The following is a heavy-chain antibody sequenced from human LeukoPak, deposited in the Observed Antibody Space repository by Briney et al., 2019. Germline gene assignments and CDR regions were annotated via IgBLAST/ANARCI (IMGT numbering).Heavy chain of an antibody. CDR1: GYSFTGYY. J-gene: IGHJ4*02. D-gene: IGHD3-22*01. V-gene: IGHV1-2*02. CDR2: INPHSGDT. CDR3: ASLHWISDSTAYSGDY. Sequence: VASVKVSCKASGYSFTGYYMHWVRQAPGQGLESMGWINPHSGDTHYAQKFQGRVTMTRDTSISTAYMELSNLTSDDTAVYYCASLHWISDSTAYSGDYWGQGTLVTVSS.